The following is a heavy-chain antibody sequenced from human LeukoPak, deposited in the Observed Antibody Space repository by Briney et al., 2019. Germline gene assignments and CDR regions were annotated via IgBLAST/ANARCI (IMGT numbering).Heavy chain of an antibody. CDR2: IYSGGST. CDR3: ASTEEGMIEGDY. D-gene: IGHD3-22*01. CDR1: GFTFSDHY. J-gene: IGHJ4*02. V-gene: IGHV3-66*01. Sequence: GGSLRLSCAASGFTFSDHYMDWVRQAPGKGLEWVSVIYSGGSTYYADSVKGRFTISRDNSKNTLYLQMNSLRAEDTAVYYCASTEEGMIEGDYWGQGTLVTVSS.